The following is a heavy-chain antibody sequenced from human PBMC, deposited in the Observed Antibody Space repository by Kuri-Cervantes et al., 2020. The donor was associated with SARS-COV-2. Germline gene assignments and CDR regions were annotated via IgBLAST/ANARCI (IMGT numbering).Heavy chain of an antibody. Sequence: ASVKVSCKASGYTFTGYYMHWVRQAPGQGLEWMGWINPKTSGTKFAQRFQGRVTMARDTSISTAYMELSRLRLDDTAAFYCVRFRYYDSMRNASDIWGQGTMVTVSS. V-gene: IGHV1-2*02. J-gene: IGHJ3*02. CDR3: VRFRYYDSMRNASDI. CDR1: GYTFTGYY. D-gene: IGHD3-22*01. CDR2: INPKTSGT.